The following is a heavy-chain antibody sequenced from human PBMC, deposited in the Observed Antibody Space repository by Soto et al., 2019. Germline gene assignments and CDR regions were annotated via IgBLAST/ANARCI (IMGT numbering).Heavy chain of an antibody. J-gene: IGHJ6*03. V-gene: IGHV4-4*02. Sequence: QVQLQESGPGLVKPSGTLSLTCAVSSGSISSSNWWSWVRQPPGKGLEWIGEIYHSGSTNYNPSLKSRVTISVDKSKNQFSLKLSSVTDADTAVYYCARANIVVVGPHYYYYMDVWGKGTTVTVSS. D-gene: IGHD2-15*01. CDR1: SGSISSSNW. CDR2: IYHSGST. CDR3: ARANIVVVGPHYYYYMDV.